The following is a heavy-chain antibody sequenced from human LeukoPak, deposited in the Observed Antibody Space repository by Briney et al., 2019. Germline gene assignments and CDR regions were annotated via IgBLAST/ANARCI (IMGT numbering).Heavy chain of an antibody. D-gene: IGHD1-26*01. V-gene: IGHV3-20*04. CDR3: AKSSGSVRHFYYYYMDV. J-gene: IGHJ6*03. CDR1: GSNFEDYG. CDR2: INWNGGDT. Sequence: GGSLRLSCADSGSNFEDYGMSWVRQAPGKGLEWVPGINWNGGDTDYADSVKGRFTISRDNAKNSLYLQMNSLRAEDTALYYCAKSSGSVRHFYYYYMDVWGKGTTVTVSS.